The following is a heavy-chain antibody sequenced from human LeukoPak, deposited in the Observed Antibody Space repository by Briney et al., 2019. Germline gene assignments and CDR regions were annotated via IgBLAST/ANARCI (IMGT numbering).Heavy chain of an antibody. D-gene: IGHD6-19*01. CDR1: GYTFTGYY. Sequence: ASVKVSCKASGYTFTGYYMHWVRQAPGQGLEWMGWINPNSGGTNYAQKFQGRVTMTRDTSISTAYMELSRLRSDDTAVYYCATYSSGWYFPAGGAFDIWGQGTMVTVSS. CDR3: ATYSSGWYFPAGGAFDI. J-gene: IGHJ3*02. CDR2: INPNSGGT. V-gene: IGHV1-2*02.